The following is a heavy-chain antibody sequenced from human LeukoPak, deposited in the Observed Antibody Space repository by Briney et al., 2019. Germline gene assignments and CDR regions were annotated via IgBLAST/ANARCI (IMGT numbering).Heavy chain of an antibody. D-gene: IGHD3-10*01. CDR3: ARASGSHSDGLDT. Sequence: GGSLRLSCTDSGFTLSSYSLNWVRQAPGKRLEWVSYISTSGTTTKYADSVRGRFTISRDNAKNSLYLQINSLGAEDTAVYYCARASGSHSDGLDTWGAGKLVTVSS. J-gene: IGHJ4*03. V-gene: IGHV3-48*01. CDR1: GFTLSSYS. CDR2: ISTSGTTT.